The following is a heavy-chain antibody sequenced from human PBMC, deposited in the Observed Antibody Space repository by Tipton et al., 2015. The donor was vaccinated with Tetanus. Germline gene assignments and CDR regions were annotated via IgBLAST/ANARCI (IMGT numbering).Heavy chain of an antibody. J-gene: IGHJ4*02. Sequence: TLSLTCTVSGASLRGGDYHWSWIRQPPGKGLEWLAYISGSGTTNSNYSLKSRITMTQDTSRNQFSLKLSSVTAADTAVYYCARIHDFWSGYFDFWGQGTLVTVSS. V-gene: IGHV4-61*08. CDR3: ARIHDFWSGYFDF. CDR1: GASLRGGDYH. CDR2: ISGSGTT. D-gene: IGHD3-3*01.